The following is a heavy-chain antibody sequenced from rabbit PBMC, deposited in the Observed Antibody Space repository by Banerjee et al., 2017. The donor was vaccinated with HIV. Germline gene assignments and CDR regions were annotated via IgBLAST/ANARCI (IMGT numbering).Heavy chain of an antibody. CDR1: GFSFSSSYW. V-gene: IGHV1S45*01. D-gene: IGHD2-1*01. CDR2: IYNGDGST. CDR3: ARGAGHADYGDASL. Sequence: QEQLEESGGDLVKPEGSLTLTCTASGFSFSSSYWICWVRQAPGKGLEWIGSIYNGDGSTYYASWAKGRFTISKTSSTTVTLQMTSLTAADTATYFCARGAGHADYGDASLWGPGSLVTVS. J-gene: IGHJ4*01.